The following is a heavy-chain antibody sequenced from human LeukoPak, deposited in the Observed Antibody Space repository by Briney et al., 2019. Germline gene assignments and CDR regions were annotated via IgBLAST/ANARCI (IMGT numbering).Heavy chain of an antibody. Sequence: SVKVSCKASGGTFSSYAISWVRQAPGQGLEWMGGIIPIFGTANYAQKFQGRVTITTDESTSTAYMELSSLRSEDTAVYYCARDLGIDYYYYMDVWGKGSTVTVSS. V-gene: IGHV1-69*05. CDR1: GGTFSSYA. CDR3: ARDLGIDYYYYMDV. J-gene: IGHJ6*03. CDR2: IIPIFGTA. D-gene: IGHD7-27*01.